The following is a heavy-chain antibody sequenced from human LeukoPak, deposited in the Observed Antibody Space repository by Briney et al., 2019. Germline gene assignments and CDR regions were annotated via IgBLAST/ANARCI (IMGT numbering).Heavy chain of an antibody. D-gene: IGHD1-26*01. J-gene: IGHJ6*02. Sequence: GGSLTLSCAASGFTFSSYGMHWVRQAPGKGREWVAVISYDGSNKYYADSAKGRFTISRDNSKNTLYLQMTSRRAEDTAVYYCAKNYLLSAWEPRGMDVWGQGTTVTVSS. CDR3: AKNYLLSAWEPRGMDV. V-gene: IGHV3-30*18. CDR1: GFTFSSYG. CDR2: ISYDGSNK.